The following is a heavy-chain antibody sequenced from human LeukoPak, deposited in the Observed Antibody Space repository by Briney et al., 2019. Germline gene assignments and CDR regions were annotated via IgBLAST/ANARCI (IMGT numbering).Heavy chain of an antibody. CDR2: IYHSGST. CDR3: ARRLVLAWFDP. CDR1: GGSISSGDYY. Sequence: PSQTLSLTCTVSGGSISSGDYYWSWIRQPPGKGLEWIGYIYHSGSTYYNPSLKSRFTLSVDTSKNQISLKLSSVTAADTAVYYCARRLVLAWFDPWGQGTLVTVSS. V-gene: IGHV4-30-4*01. J-gene: IGHJ5*02. D-gene: IGHD4/OR15-4a*01.